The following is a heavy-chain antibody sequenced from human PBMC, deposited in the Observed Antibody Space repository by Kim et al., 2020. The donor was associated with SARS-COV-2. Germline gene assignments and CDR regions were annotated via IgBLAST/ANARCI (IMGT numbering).Heavy chain of an antibody. D-gene: IGHD2-15*01. J-gene: IGHJ5*02. CDR3: ARDRRYCSGGSCSRETNWFDP. Sequence: SETLSLTCAVYGGSFSGYYWSWIRQPPGKGLEWIGEINHSGSTNYNPSLKSRVTISVDTSKNQFSLKLSSVTAADTAVYYCARDRRYCSGGSCSRETNWFDPWGQGTLVTVSS. CDR1: GGSFSGYY. V-gene: IGHV4-34*01. CDR2: INHSGST.